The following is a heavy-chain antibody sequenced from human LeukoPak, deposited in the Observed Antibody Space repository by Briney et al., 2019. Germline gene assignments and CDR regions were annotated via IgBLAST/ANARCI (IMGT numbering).Heavy chain of an antibody. D-gene: IGHD3-3*01. CDR3: ARAAYYDFWSGFYFDY. J-gene: IGHJ4*02. Sequence: GGSLSLFCAASGFTFSSYWMSWVRQAPGKGLEWVANIKQDGSEKYYVDSVKGRFTISRDNAKNSLYLQMNSLRAEDTAVYYCARAAYYDFWSGFYFDYWGQGTLVTVSS. CDR1: GFTFSSYW. V-gene: IGHV3-7*01. CDR2: IKQDGSEK.